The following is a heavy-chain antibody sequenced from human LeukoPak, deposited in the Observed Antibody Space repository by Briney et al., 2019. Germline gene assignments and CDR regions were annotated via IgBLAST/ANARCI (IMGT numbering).Heavy chain of an antibody. CDR3: AKDTWDLLRVGNWFDP. V-gene: IGHV6-1*01. J-gene: IGHJ5*02. D-gene: IGHD1-26*01. CDR2: TYYRSKWFN. Sequence: SQTLSLTCAISGDSVSSSSTAWNWIRQSPSRGLEWLGRTYYRSKWFNDYAVSVESRITINPDTSKNQFSLQLNSVTPEDTAIYYCAKDTWDLLRVGNWFDPWGQGTLVTVSS. CDR1: GDSVSSSSTA.